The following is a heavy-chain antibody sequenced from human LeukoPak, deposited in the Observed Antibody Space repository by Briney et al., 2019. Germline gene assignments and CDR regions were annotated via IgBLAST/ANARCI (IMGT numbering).Heavy chain of an antibody. D-gene: IGHD6-13*01. CDR2: FDPEDGET. Sequence: GASVKVSCKVSVYILTELSMRWVRQAPGKGLEWMGCFDPEDGETIYAQKFQGRVTMTEDTSTDTAYMELSSLRSEDTAVYYCATWQQLAYDYYYGMDVWGQGTTVTVSS. CDR1: VYILTELS. V-gene: IGHV1-24*01. J-gene: IGHJ6*02. CDR3: ATWQQLAYDYYYGMDV.